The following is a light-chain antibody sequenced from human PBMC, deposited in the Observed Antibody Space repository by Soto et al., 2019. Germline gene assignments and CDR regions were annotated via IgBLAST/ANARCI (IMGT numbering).Light chain of an antibody. CDR2: KAS. CDR3: QHYNSYSEA. V-gene: IGKV1-5*03. Sequence: DIQMTQSPSTLSGSVGDRVTITCRASQTISSWLAWYQQKPGKAPKLLIYKASTLKSGVPSRFSGSGSGTEFTLTISSLQPHDFETYYCQHYNSYSEAFGPGTKVDIX. J-gene: IGKJ1*01. CDR1: QTISSW.